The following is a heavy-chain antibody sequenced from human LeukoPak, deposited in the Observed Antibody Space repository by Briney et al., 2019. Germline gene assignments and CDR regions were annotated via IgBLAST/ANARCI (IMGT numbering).Heavy chain of an antibody. V-gene: IGHV6-1*01. Sequence: SQTLSLTCAISGDSVPSNSAAWNWIRQSPSRGLEWLGRTYYRSKWYNDYAVSVKSRITINPDTSKNQFSLQLNSVTPEDTAVYYCARIRLAAGPFYYYYYMDVWGKGTTVTVSS. CDR1: GDSVPSNSAA. J-gene: IGHJ6*03. D-gene: IGHD6-6*01. CDR2: TYYRSKWYN. CDR3: ARIRLAAGPFYYYYYMDV.